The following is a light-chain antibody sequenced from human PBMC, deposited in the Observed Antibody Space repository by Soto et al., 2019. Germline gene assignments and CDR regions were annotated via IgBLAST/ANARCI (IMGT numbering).Light chain of an antibody. V-gene: IGLV2-14*01. J-gene: IGLJ1*01. Sequence: QSVLTQPASVSGSPGQSITISCTGTSSDVGRYNHVSWYQHHPGKAPKLIISEVSNRPSGVSNRFSGSKSGYTASLTISGLQAKDEADYYCNSHTSGDFRVFGTGTKLTVL. CDR1: SSDVGRYNH. CDR3: NSHTSGDFRV. CDR2: EVS.